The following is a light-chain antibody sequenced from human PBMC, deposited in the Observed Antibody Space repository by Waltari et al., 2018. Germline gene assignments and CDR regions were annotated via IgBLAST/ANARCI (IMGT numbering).Light chain of an antibody. J-gene: IGKJ3*01. CDR2: DAS. CDR3: QRYDNLPIFA. Sequence: IHLTQSPSHLSASVGDRVTITCQASQDISNYLNWYQQKPGKAPKLLIHDASKLETGVPPRFSGSQSGTSFTLTISGLQPEDIGRYYCQRYDNLPIFAFGPGTKVEI. V-gene: IGKV1-33*01. CDR1: QDISNY.